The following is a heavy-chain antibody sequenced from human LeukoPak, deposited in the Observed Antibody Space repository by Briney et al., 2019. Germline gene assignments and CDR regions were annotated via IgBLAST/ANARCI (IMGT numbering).Heavy chain of an antibody. CDR1: GFTFSSYA. D-gene: IGHD3-9*01. V-gene: IGHV3-23*01. Sequence: GGSLRLSCAASGFTFSSYAMSWVRQAPGKGLEWVSAISGSGGSTYYADSVKGRFTISRDNSKNTLYLQMNSLRAEDTAVYYCAKEGSGYDILTGYPDPWGQGTLVTVSS. J-gene: IGHJ5*02. CDR2: ISGSGGST. CDR3: AKEGSGYDILTGYPDP.